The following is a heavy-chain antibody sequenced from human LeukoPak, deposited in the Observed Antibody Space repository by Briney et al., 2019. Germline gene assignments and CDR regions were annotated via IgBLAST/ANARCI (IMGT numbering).Heavy chain of an antibody. D-gene: IGHD5-18*01. J-gene: IGHJ4*02. CDR3: AATAMVDGRDY. Sequence: GGPLRLSCSASGFTFSTFWMNWVRQAPGKGLEWVSAISGSGGSTYYADSVKGRFTISRDNSKNTLYLQMNSLRAEDTAVYYCAATAMVDGRDYWGQGTLVTVSS. CDR2: ISGSGGST. V-gene: IGHV3-23*01. CDR1: GFTFSTFW.